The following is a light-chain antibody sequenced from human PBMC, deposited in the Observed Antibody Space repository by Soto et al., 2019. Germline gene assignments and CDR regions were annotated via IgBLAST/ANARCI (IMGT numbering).Light chain of an antibody. J-gene: IGKJ1*01. V-gene: IGKV4-1*01. CDR1: QSVLLSSNNKNF. CDR3: QQYFSTRT. CDR2: WAS. Sequence: DIVMTQSPDSLAVSLGERVTINCKSSQSVLLSSNNKNFLAWYQQKPGQPPKLLIYWASTRESGVPDRFSGSGSGTDFTLTISSLQAEDVAVYYCQQYFSTRTFGQGTKVEIK.